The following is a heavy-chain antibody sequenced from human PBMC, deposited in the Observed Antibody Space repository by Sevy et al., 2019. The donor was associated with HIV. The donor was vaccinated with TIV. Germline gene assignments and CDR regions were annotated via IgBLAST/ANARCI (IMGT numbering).Heavy chain of an antibody. D-gene: IGHD3-10*01. V-gene: IGHV1-18*01. J-gene: IGHJ4*02. Sequence: ASVKVSCKASGYTFTSYGISWVRQAPGQGLEWMGWVSTSNGNTNYAQKLQGRVTMTTDTSTSTAYMNLRSLRFDDTAIYYCARDLGSYYGSGLDYWGQGTLVTVSS. CDR1: GYTFTSYG. CDR3: ARDLGSYYGSGLDY. CDR2: VSTSNGNT.